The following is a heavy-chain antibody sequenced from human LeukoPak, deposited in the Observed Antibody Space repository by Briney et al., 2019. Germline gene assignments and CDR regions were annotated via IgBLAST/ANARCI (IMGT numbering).Heavy chain of an antibody. CDR3: ATRTHGYSYGTFDY. J-gene: IGHJ4*02. CDR2: IYSGGNT. Sequence: PGESLRLSCAASGFTVSSNYVSWVRQAPGKGLEWVSVIYSGGNTYYADSVRGRFTISRDNSKNTLFLQMNSLRAEDTAVYYCATRTHGYSYGTFDYWGQGTLVTVSS. CDR1: GFTVSSNY. D-gene: IGHD5-18*01. V-gene: IGHV3-53*01.